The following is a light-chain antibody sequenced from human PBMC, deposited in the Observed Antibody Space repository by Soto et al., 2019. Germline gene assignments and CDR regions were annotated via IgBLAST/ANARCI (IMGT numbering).Light chain of an antibody. Sequence: QSVLTQPASVSGSPGQSITISCTGTSSDVGGYKDVSWYQQHPGKAPKLMIYDVSNRPSGISNRFSGSKSGNTASLTISGLQAEDEADYYCSSYTSSSTFHVVFGGGTKLTVL. CDR2: DVS. V-gene: IGLV2-14*01. J-gene: IGLJ2*01. CDR3: SSYTSSSTFHVV. CDR1: SSDVGGYKD.